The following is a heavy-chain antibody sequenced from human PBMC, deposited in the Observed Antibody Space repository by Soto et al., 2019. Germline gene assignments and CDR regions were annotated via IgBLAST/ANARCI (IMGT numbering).Heavy chain of an antibody. CDR1: GFTFSSYG. D-gene: IGHD6-6*01. V-gene: IGHV3-33*01. CDR3: ARDPEYSSSAGWDYYYYGMDV. J-gene: IGHJ6*02. CDR2: IWYDGSNK. Sequence: PGGSLRLSCAASGFTFSSYGMHWVRQAPGKGLEWVAVIWYDGSNKYYADSVKGRFTISRDNSKNTLYLQMNSLRAEDTAVYYCARDPEYSSSAGWDYYYYGMDVWGQGTTVTVSS.